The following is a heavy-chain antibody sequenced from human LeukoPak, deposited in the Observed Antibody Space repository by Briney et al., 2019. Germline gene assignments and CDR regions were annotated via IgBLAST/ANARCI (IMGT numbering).Heavy chain of an antibody. CDR2: INYNGAIT. Sequence: PGGSLRLSCATSGFKLVDYRLSWVRRAPGKGLEWLCAINYNGAITDYADSVKGRFTISRDNAKNSLYLRMDSLRAEDTALYYCARDRLGPSFSVSHFDLWGQGTLVTVSS. CDR3: ARDRLGPSFSVSHFDL. J-gene: IGHJ4*02. CDR1: GFKLVDYR. D-gene: IGHD3-3*02. V-gene: IGHV3-20*04.